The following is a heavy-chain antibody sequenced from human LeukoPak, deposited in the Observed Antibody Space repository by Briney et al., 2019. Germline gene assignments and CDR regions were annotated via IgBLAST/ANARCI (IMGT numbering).Heavy chain of an antibody. J-gene: IGHJ4*02. CDR1: GFTFSTYA. V-gene: IGHV3-23*01. D-gene: IGHD2-2*01. CDR2: ISGSGGTT. CDR3: ARGLGYCSTTTCLLPFDY. Sequence: PGGSLRLSCAASGFTFSTYAMSWVRQAPGKGLEWVSAISGSGGTTYYADSVKGRFTISRDNSKNTLYLQMNSLRADDTAVYYCARGLGYCSTTTCLLPFDYWGQGTLVTVSS.